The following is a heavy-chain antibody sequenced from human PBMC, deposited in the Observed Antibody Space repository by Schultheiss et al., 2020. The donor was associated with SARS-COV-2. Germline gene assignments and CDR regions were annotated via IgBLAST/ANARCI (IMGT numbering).Heavy chain of an antibody. CDR3: ARGGGYGDWGFDY. Sequence: GGSLRLSCAASGFTFSSYSMNWVRQAPGKGLEWVSSISSSSSYIYYADSVKGRFTISRDNAKNSLYLQMNSLRAEDTAVYYCARGGGYGDWGFDYWGQGTLVTVSS. CDR1: GFTFSSYS. CDR2: ISSSSSYI. D-gene: IGHD4-17*01. J-gene: IGHJ4*02. V-gene: IGHV3-21*01.